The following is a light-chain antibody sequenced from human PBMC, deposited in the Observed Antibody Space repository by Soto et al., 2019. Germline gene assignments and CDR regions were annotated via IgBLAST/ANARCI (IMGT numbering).Light chain of an antibody. J-gene: IGLJ1*01. CDR1: SSDVGGYNY. V-gene: IGLV2-14*01. Sequence: QSALTQPASVSGSPGQSITISCTGTSSDVGGYNYVSWYQQHPGKAPKLMIYDVSNRPSGVSNRCSGSKSGNTASLTISGIQAEDEADYYCSSYTSSSTPLVFGTGTKLAVL. CDR3: SSYTSSSTPLV. CDR2: DVS.